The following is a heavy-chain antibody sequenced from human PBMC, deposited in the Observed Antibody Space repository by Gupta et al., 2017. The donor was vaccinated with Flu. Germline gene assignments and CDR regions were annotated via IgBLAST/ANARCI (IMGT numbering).Heavy chain of an antibody. CDR3: AREVIENYYSYYMDV. CDR2: VYSSGST. V-gene: IGHV4-39*01. J-gene: IGHJ6*03. D-gene: IGHD2-21*01. Sequence: WGWIRQPPGKGLEWIGSVYSSGSTYCSPSLKSRVTISVDTSKNQFSLRLSSVTAADTAIYFCAREVIENYYSYYMDVWGKGDHGHRLL.